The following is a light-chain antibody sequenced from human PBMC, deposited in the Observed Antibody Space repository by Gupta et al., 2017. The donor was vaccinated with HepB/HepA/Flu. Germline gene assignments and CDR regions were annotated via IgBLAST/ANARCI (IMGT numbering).Light chain of an antibody. J-gene: IGLJ1*01. V-gene: IGLV2-14*03. CDR1: SSDVGGYDY. Sequence: QSALTQPASVSGSPGPSITISCTGTSSDVGGYDYVSWYQEHPGKAPKLVIYDVSYRPSGISNRFSGSKSGRTASLTISGLQAEDEATYYCSSSRSTSPPYVFGTGTEVTVL. CDR3: SSSRSTSPPYV. CDR2: DVS.